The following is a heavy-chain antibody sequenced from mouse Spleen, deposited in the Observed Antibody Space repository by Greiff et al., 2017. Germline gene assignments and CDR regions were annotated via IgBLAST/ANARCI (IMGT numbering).Heavy chain of an antibody. J-gene: IGHJ2*01. CDR2: ISSGSSTI. CDR1: GFTFSSFG. CDR3: ARATVVATDY. V-gene: IGHV5-17*02. D-gene: IGHD1-1*01. Sequence: VQLKESGGGLVQPGGSRKLSCAASGFTFSSFGMHWVRQAPEKGLEWVAYISSGSSTIYYADTVKGRFTISRDNPKNTLFLQMTSLRSEDTAMYYCARATVVATDYWGQGTTLTVSS.